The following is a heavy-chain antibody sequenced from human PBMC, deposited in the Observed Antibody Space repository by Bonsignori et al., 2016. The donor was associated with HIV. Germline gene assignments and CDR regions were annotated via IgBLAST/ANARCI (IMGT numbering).Heavy chain of an antibody. J-gene: IGHJ4*02. V-gene: IGHV3-30*02. CDR2: TQFDGSDK. CDR3: VKGWQVGTSQPPFDH. D-gene: IGHD1-26*01. Sequence: VRQAPGKGLKWVAFTQFDGSDKYYGDSVKGRFTISTDNSKNTLYLQMNSLRVEDTAMYYCVKGWQVGTSQPPFDHWGQGSMVTVSS.